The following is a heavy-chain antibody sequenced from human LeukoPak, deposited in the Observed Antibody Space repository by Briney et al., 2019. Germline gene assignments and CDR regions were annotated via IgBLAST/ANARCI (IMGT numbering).Heavy chain of an antibody. CDR3: ARHSSRIAVATYYFDY. D-gene: IGHD6-19*01. CDR2: IYHSGST. Sequence: SQTLSLTCAVSGGSISSGGYSWSWIRQPPGKGLEWIGYIYHSGSTYYNPSLKSRVTISVDTSKNQFSLKLSSVTAADTAVYYCARHSSRIAVATYYFDYWGQGTLVTVSS. CDR1: GGSISSGGYS. V-gene: IGHV4-30-2*03. J-gene: IGHJ4*02.